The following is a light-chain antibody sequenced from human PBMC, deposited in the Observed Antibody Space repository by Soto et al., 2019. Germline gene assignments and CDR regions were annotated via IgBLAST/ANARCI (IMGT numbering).Light chain of an antibody. V-gene: IGKV3-11*01. Sequence: EIVLTQSPGTLSLSPGERATLSCRASRSVSSSLAWYQQKLGQAPRLLIYEASDRATGIPARFSGSGSGTDFTLIISSLEPEDFAVYYCQQGSTWPWTFGQGNKVDIK. CDR2: EAS. CDR1: RSVSSS. J-gene: IGKJ1*01. CDR3: QQGSTWPWT.